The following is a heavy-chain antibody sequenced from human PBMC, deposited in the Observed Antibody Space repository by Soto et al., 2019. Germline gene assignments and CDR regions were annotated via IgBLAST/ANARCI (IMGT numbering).Heavy chain of an antibody. CDR1: GGTFSSYA. Sequence: QVQLVQSGAEVKKPGSSVKVSCKASGGTFSSYAISWVRQAPGQGLEWMGGVIPIFGTANYAQKFQGRVTITADESTSTAYLELSSLRSEDTAVYYCARFPGIAVAGTEPLPPWGQGTLVTVSS. J-gene: IGHJ5*02. V-gene: IGHV1-69*01. D-gene: IGHD6-19*01. CDR2: VIPIFGTA. CDR3: ARFPGIAVAGTEPLPP.